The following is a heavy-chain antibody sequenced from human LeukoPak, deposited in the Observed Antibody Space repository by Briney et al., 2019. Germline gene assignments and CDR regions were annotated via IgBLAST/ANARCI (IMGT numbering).Heavy chain of an antibody. CDR3: VRGLCGGDCYFDYFDY. CDR1: GFTVSSNY. J-gene: IGHJ4*02. Sequence: PGGSLRLSCAASGFTVSSNYMSWVRQAPGKGLEWVANIKQDGSEKYYVDSVKGRFTISRDNSKKSVFLQMNSLRAEDTAVYYCVRGLCGGDCYFDYFDYWGQGTLVTVSS. CDR2: IKQDGSEK. D-gene: IGHD2-21*02. V-gene: IGHV3-7*01.